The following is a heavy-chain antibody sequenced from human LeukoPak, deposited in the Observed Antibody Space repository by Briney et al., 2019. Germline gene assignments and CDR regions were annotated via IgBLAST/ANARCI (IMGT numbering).Heavy chain of an antibody. V-gene: IGHV3-48*03. CDR1: GFTFSSYE. CDR3: AREGAYYGRNFDY. D-gene: IGHD3-22*01. J-gene: IGHJ4*02. CDR2: ISSSSSTI. Sequence: GGSLRLSCAASGFTFSSYEMNWVRQAPGKGLEWVSYISSSSSTIYYADSVKGRFTISRDNAKNSLYLQMNSLRDEDTAVFYCAREGAYYGRNFDYWGQGTLVTVSS.